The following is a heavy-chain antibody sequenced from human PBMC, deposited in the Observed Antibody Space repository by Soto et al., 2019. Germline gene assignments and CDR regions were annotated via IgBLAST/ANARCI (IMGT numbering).Heavy chain of an antibody. D-gene: IGHD6-19*01. CDR3: ARVAGVDQFDY. CDR2: INAGNGNT. V-gene: IGHV1-3*01. CDR1: GYTFTSCA. Sequence: ASVKVSCKASGYTFTSCAMHWVRQAPGQRLEWMGWINAGNGNTKYSQKFQGRVTITRDTSASTAYMELSSLRSEDTAVYYCARVAGVDQFDYWGQGTLVTVSS. J-gene: IGHJ4*02.